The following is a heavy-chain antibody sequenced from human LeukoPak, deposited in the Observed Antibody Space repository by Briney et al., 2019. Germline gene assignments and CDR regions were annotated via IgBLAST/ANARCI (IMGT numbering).Heavy chain of an antibody. CDR3: ARRGLSNVGVSNSPFDP. V-gene: IGHV5-51*01. CDR1: GYSFTSYW. D-gene: IGHD2-15*01. Sequence: GESLKISCKGSGYSFTSYWIGWVRQMPGKGLEWMGIIYPGDSDTRYSPSFQGQVTISADKSISTAYLQWSSLKASDTAMYYCARRGLSNVGVSNSPFDPWGQGTLVTVSS. CDR2: IYPGDSDT. J-gene: IGHJ5*02.